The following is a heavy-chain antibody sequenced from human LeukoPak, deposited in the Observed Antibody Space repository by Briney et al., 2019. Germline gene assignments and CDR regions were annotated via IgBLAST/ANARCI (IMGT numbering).Heavy chain of an antibody. D-gene: IGHD3-3*01. J-gene: IGHJ3*02. CDR2: IYYSGST. CDR1: GGSISSHY. Sequence: SETLSLTCTVSGGSISSHYWSWIRQPPGKGLEWIGYIYYSGSTNYNPSLKSRVTISVDTSKNQFSLQLSSVTAADTAVYYCARLKILRFLEWPDAFDIWGQGTMVTVSS. V-gene: IGHV4-59*11. CDR3: ARLKILRFLEWPDAFDI.